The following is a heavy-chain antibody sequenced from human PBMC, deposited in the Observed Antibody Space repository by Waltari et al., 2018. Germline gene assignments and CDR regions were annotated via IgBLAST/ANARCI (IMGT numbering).Heavy chain of an antibody. J-gene: IGHJ4*02. D-gene: IGHD1-26*01. CDR3: VRSKAGAGNFDY. CDR1: GFSLNDHY. Sequence: EVQLVGSGGGLVQPGGSLRLSCAAAGFSLNDHYMDWIRQVPGKGLEWVARTRDKANGHTTEYVASVKGRFTVSRDDSKNSVYLQMNSLKTEDTALYYCVRSKAGAGNFDYWGKGTLVTVSS. CDR2: TRDKANGHTT. V-gene: IGHV3-72*01.